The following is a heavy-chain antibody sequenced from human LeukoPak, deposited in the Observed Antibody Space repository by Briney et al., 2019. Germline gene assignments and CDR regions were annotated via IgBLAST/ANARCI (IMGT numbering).Heavy chain of an antibody. CDR1: GFTFSSYA. J-gene: IGHJ4*02. D-gene: IGHD3-10*01. Sequence: PGGSLRLSCAASGFTFSSYAMSWVRQAPGKGLEWVSAISGSGGSTYYADSVKGRFTISRDNSKNMLYLQMNSLRAEDTAVYYCAKSFSLTMVRGVMSFDYWGQGTLVTVSS. CDR3: AKSFSLTMVRGVMSFDY. V-gene: IGHV3-23*01. CDR2: ISGSGGST.